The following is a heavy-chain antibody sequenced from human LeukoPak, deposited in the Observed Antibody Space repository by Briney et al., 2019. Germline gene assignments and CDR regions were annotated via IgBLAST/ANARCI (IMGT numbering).Heavy chain of an antibody. CDR3: ARDAPPGHPFSGDY. D-gene: IGHD3-10*01. CDR2: ISSSGSTI. V-gene: IGHV3-11*01. CDR1: GFTFSDYY. J-gene: IGHJ4*02. Sequence: GRSLRLSCAASGFTFSDYYMTWIRQAPGKGLEWVSYISSSGSTIYYADSVKGRFTISRDNAKNSLYLQMNSLRAEDTAVYYCARDAPPGHPFSGDYWGQGTLVTVSS.